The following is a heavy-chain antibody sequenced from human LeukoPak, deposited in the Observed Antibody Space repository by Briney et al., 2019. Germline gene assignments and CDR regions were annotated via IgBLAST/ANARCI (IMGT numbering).Heavy chain of an antibody. CDR1: GFTFPNYV. CDR2: ISGSGGNT. Sequence: GGSLRLSCAASGFTFPNYVMSWVRQAPGKGLEWVSGISGSGGNTYYADSVKGRFTISRDNSKNTLYLQMNSLRAEDAAVYYCAKDAQLAAADAFDIWGQGTMVTVSS. D-gene: IGHD6-13*01. V-gene: IGHV3-23*01. CDR3: AKDAQLAAADAFDI. J-gene: IGHJ3*02.